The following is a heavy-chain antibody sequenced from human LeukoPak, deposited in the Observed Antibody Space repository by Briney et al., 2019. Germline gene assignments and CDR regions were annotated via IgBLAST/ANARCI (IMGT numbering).Heavy chain of an antibody. J-gene: IGHJ4*02. D-gene: IGHD3-10*01. Sequence: SQTLSLTCDISGDSVSSNSAAWNWIRQSPSRGLEWLGRTYYRSEWYNDYAISVKSRMTINADTSKNQFSLQLNSVAPEDTAVYYCAKGRWALFAGWGQGTLVIVSS. CDR1: GDSVSSNSAA. V-gene: IGHV6-1*01. CDR3: AKGRWALFAG. CDR2: TYYRSEWYN.